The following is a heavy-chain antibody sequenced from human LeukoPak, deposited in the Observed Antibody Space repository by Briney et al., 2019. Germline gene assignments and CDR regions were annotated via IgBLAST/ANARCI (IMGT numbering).Heavy chain of an antibody. CDR1: GGTFSSYA. D-gene: IGHD6-6*01. CDR2: IIPIFGTA. J-gene: IGHJ4*02. V-gene: IGHV1-69*05. CDR3: ARGGSFLTYSSSSAAGGPAFDY. Sequence: ASAEVSCKASGGTFSSYAISWVRQAPGQGLEWMGGIIPIFGTANYAQKFQGRVTITTDESTSTAYIELSSLRSEDTAVYYCARGGSFLTYSSSSAAGGPAFDYWGQGTLVTVSS.